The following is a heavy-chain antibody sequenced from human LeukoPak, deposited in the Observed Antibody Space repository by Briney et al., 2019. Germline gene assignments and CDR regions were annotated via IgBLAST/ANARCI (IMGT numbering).Heavy chain of an antibody. Sequence: SETLSLTCTVSGYSISSGYYWGWIRQPPGKGLEWIGSIYHSGSTYYNPSLKSRVTISVDTSKNQFSLKLSSVTAADTAVYYCARDRAAAGYYYMDVWGKGTTVTISS. V-gene: IGHV4-38-2*02. D-gene: IGHD6-13*01. CDR2: IYHSGST. J-gene: IGHJ6*03. CDR1: GYSISSGYY. CDR3: ARDRAAAGYYYMDV.